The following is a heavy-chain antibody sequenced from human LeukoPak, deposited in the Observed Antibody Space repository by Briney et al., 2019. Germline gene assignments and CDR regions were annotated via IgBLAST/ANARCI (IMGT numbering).Heavy chain of an antibody. V-gene: IGHV1-2*04. CDR1: GYTFTGYY. J-gene: IGHJ3*02. Sequence: ASVKVSCKASGYTFTGYYMHWVRQAPGQGLEWMGWINPNSGGTNYAQKFQGWVTMARDTSISTAYMELSRLRSDDTAVYYCARVVPAHAFDIWGQGTMVTVSS. CDR2: INPNSGGT. D-gene: IGHD2-2*01. CDR3: ARVVPAHAFDI.